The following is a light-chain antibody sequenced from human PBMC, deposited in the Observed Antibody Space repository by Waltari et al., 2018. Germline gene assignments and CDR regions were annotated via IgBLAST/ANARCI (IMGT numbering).Light chain of an antibody. V-gene: IGLV7-46*01. CDR1: TGALPSGPY. CDR2: DTS. J-gene: IGLJ3*02. CDR3: LLSYSGARV. Sequence: QSVVTQDPSLTVSPGGTATLTRRPSTGALPSGPYPYWFQQKPGQAPRTLIDDTSNKHSWTPARFSGSLLGGKAALTLSGAQPEDEAEYYCLLSYSGARVFGGGTKLTVL.